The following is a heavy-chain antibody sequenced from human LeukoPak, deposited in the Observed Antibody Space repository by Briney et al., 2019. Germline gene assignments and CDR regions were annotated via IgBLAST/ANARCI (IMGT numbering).Heavy chain of an antibody. J-gene: IGHJ4*02. Sequence: ASVNVSCKVSGYTLTELSMHWVRQAPGKGLEWMGGFDPEDGETIYAQKFQGRVTMTEDTSTDTAYMELSSLRSEDTAVYYCATIEWGRWLPLDYWGQGTLVTVSS. CDR1: GYTLTELS. V-gene: IGHV1-24*01. CDR3: ATIEWGRWLPLDY. CDR2: FDPEDGET. D-gene: IGHD5-24*01.